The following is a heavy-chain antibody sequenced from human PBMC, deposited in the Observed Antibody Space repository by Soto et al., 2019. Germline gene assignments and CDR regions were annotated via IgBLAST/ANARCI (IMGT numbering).Heavy chain of an antibody. CDR1: GFTFSSYA. Sequence: EVQLLESGGGLVQPGRSLRLYCAASGFTFSSYAMSWVRQAPGKGLEWVSAISGSGGTTYYAASVKGRFTISRDNSKNTLFLQMNSLRAEDTAVYYCAKFFVETGGSSGWPWTFHYWGQGTLVTVSS. CDR3: AKFFVETGGSSGWPWTFHY. V-gene: IGHV3-23*01. J-gene: IGHJ4*02. D-gene: IGHD6-25*01. CDR2: ISGSGGTT.